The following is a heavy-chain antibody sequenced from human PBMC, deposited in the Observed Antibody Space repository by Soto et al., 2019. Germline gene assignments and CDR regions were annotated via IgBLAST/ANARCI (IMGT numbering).Heavy chain of an antibody. Sequence: EVRLLESGGGLVQPGGSLRLSCAASGFTFSSDAMSWVRQTPGKGLEWVSTLSGSGGTTYYAGSVKGQFSISRDNSKSTVFLHMNSLRAEDTAVVYCAKDHGTYGPNGIDSWGQGTLVTVSS. D-gene: IGHD3-10*01. V-gene: IGHV3-23*01. CDR2: LSGSGGTT. CDR1: GFTFSSDA. J-gene: IGHJ5*01. CDR3: AKDHGTYGPNGIDS.